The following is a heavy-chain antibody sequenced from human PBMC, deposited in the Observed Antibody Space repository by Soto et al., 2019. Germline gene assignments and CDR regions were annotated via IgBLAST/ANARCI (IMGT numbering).Heavy chain of an antibody. J-gene: IGHJ1*01. V-gene: IGHV1-18*01. D-gene: IGHD6-13*01. Sequence: ASVKVSCKASGYTFTCYAMHWVRQAPGQGLEWMGWISAYNGNTNYAQKLQGRVTMTTDTSTSTAYMELRSLRSDDTAVYYCARDWVGSSWLQHWGQGTLVTVSS. CDR2: ISAYNGNT. CDR1: GYTFTCYA. CDR3: ARDWVGSSWLQH.